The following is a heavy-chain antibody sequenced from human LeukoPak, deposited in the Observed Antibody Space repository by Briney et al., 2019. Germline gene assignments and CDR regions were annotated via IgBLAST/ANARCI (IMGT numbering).Heavy chain of an antibody. J-gene: IGHJ3*02. Sequence: ASVRVSCKASGYTFTSYAMHWVRQAPGQRLEWMGWINPNSGGSNYAQKFQGRVTMTRDTSITTVYMELRRLTSDDTAVYYCARGFYDSSGRGASDIWGQGTMVTVS. CDR1: GYTFTSYA. D-gene: IGHD3-22*01. CDR3: ARGFYDSSGRGASDI. CDR2: INPNSGGS. V-gene: IGHV1-2*02.